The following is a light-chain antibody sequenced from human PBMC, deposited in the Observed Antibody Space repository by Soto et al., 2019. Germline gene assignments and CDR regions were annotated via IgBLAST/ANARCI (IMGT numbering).Light chain of an antibody. CDR3: QQYNKWPLT. Sequence: EIVMTQSPATLSVSPGEGATLSSGASQRFASNLAWYQQKPGQLPRLLIYVTSPRATGIPARFSGSGSGTDFTLTISTLQSEDFAVYYCQQYNKWPLTFGGGTKVEIK. V-gene: IGKV3-15*01. CDR2: VTS. CDR1: QRFASN. J-gene: IGKJ4*01.